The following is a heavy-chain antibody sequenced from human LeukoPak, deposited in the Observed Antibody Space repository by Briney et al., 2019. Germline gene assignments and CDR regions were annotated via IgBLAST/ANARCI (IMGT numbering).Heavy chain of an antibody. V-gene: IGHV1-58*01. J-gene: IGHJ4*02. CDR3: VADHPNYGY. D-gene: IGHD5-24*01. CDR1: GFTLRSA. Sequence: SVKVSSKASGFTLRSAVQWVRQARGQRLEWIGWIVVGSGHTSYAQKFQGKVTITTDMSTNAAYMEMSSLRSEDTAVYYCVADHPNYGYWGQGTLVTVSS. CDR2: IVVGSGHT.